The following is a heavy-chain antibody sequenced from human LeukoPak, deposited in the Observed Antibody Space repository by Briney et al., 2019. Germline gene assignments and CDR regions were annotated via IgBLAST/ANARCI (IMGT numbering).Heavy chain of an antibody. CDR2: ISGYNGNR. CDR1: GYTFTTYG. Sequence: ATLNASCTATGYTFTTYGISWVRHAPEQGLERMGWISGYNGNRNNAQNLQGRVTMTTDTSTSTAYMELRSLRSDDTADYYCAREGRYNLTYPNYRGKGTRATVS. J-gene: IGHJ4*02. D-gene: IGHD1-7*01. V-gene: IGHV1-18*01. CDR3: AREGRYNLTYPNY.